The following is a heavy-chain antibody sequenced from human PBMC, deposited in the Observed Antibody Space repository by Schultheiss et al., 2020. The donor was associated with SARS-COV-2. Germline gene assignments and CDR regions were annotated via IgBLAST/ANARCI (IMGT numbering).Heavy chain of an antibody. CDR3: AIGNPGSLDY. CDR2: IYPGDSDT. Sequence: GGSLRLSCKGSEYSFTNNWIGWVRQMPGKGLEWMGIIYPGDSDTRYSPSFQGQVTISADKSISTAYLQWSSLKASDTAMYYCAIGNPGSLDYWGQGTLVTVSS. CDR1: EYSFTNNW. V-gene: IGHV5-51*01. D-gene: IGHD4-23*01. J-gene: IGHJ4*02.